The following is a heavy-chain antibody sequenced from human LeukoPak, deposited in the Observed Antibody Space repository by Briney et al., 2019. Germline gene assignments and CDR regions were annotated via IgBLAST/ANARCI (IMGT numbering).Heavy chain of an antibody. CDR2: ISGSGGST. V-gene: IGHV3-23*01. J-gene: IGHJ4*02. CDR1: GFTISSYA. Sequence: GGSLRLSCAASGFTISSYAMSWVRQAPGKGLEWVSAISGSGGSTYYADSVKGRFTISRDNSKNTLYLQMNSLRAEDTAVYYCANRDYYDSSGCDYWGQGTLVTVSS. D-gene: IGHD3-22*01. CDR3: ANRDYYDSSGCDY.